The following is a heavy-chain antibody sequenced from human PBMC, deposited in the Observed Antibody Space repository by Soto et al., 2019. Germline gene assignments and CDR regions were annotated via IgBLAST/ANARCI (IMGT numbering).Heavy chain of an antibody. Sequence: GESLKICCNGSGYSFTIYWISWVRQMPGKGLEWMGRIDPSDSYTNYSPSFQGHVTISADKSISTAYLQWSSLKASDTAMYYCARQDYGGNYYYYGMDVWGQGTTVTVSS. D-gene: IGHD4-17*01. J-gene: IGHJ6*02. V-gene: IGHV5-10-1*01. CDR1: GYSFTIYW. CDR2: IDPSDSYT. CDR3: ARQDYGGNYYYYGMDV.